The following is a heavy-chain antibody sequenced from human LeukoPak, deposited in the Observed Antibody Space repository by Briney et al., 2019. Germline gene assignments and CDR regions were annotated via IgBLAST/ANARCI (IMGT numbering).Heavy chain of an antibody. D-gene: IGHD3-10*01. CDR3: TRHLDYYGSGSYEY. V-gene: IGHV4-39*01. Sequence: SETLSLTCTVSGGSISSSSYYWGWIRQPPGKGLEWIGSIYYSGSTYYNPSLKSRVTISVDTSKNQFSLKLSSVTAADTAVYYCTRHLDYYGSGSYEYWGQGTLVTVSS. CDR1: GGSISSSSYY. J-gene: IGHJ4*02. CDR2: IYYSGST.